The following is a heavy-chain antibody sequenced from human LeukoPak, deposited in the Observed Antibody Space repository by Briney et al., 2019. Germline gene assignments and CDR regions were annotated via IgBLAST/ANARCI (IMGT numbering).Heavy chain of an antibody. CDR1: GYSISSGYY. V-gene: IGHV4-38-2*02. J-gene: IGHJ4*02. CDR3: ARQRRDGYNYVDY. Sequence: SETLSLTCTVSGYSISSGYYWGWIRQPPGKGLEWIGSIYHSGSTYYNPSLKSRVTISVDTSKNQFSLKLSSVTAADTAVYYCARQRRDGYNYVDYWGQGTLVTVSS. CDR2: IYHSGST. D-gene: IGHD5-24*01.